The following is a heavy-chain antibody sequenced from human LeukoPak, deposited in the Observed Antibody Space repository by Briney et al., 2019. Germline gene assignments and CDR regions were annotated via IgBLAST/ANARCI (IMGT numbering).Heavy chain of an antibody. V-gene: IGHV3-23*01. CDR3: VQEGPRGLAFDI. CDR1: GVTFSSYV. Sequence: GGSLRLSCEASGVTFSSYVMSWVRQAPGKRPEWVSGIRGRGGGTYYADSVKGRFAISRDNSKNTLDLQMNSLRAEDTAVYYCVQEGPRGLAFDIWGQGTKVTVSS. J-gene: IGHJ3*02. CDR2: IRGRGGGT.